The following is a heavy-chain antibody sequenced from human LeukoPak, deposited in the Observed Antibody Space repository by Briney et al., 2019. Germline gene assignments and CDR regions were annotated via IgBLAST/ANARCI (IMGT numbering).Heavy chain of an antibody. D-gene: IGHD6-19*01. J-gene: IGHJ6*02. CDR2: ISSSSSYI. V-gene: IGHV3-21*01. Sequence: GGSLRLSCAASGFTSSSYSMNWLRQAPGKGLEWVSAISSSSSYIHYADSVKGRFTISRDNAKNSLYLQMNSLRADDTAVYYCARDSSGWYHGMDVWGQGTTVTVSS. CDR3: ARDSSGWYHGMDV. CDR1: GFTSSSYS.